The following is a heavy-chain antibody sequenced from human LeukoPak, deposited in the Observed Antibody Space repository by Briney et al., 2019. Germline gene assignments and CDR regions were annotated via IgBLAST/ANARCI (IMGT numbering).Heavy chain of an antibody. Sequence: SETLSLTCAVSGYSISSGYYWGWIRQPPGKGLEWIGSIYHSGSTYYTPSLKSRVTISVDTSKNQFSLKLSSVTAADTAVYYCASHPRIAARQVGWFDPWRQGTLVTVSS. D-gene: IGHD6-6*01. CDR2: IYHSGST. J-gene: IGHJ5*02. CDR1: GYSISSGYY. V-gene: IGHV4-38-2*01. CDR3: ASHPRIAARQVGWFDP.